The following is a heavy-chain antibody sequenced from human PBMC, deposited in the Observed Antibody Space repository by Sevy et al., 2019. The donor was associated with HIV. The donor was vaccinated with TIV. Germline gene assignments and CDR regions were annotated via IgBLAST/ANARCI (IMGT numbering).Heavy chain of an antibody. V-gene: IGHV4-59*01. CDR3: ARRVAGEPYYYGMDV. J-gene: IGHJ6*02. CDR1: GGSINSYF. D-gene: IGHD3-16*01. CDR2: IYYSGST. Sequence: SETRSLTCSVYGGSINSYFWNWIRQPPGKGLEWIGHIYYSGSTKYHPSLKSRATMSVDTSKNQFSLRLSSVTAADTAVYYCARRVAGEPYYYGMDVWGRGTTVTVSS.